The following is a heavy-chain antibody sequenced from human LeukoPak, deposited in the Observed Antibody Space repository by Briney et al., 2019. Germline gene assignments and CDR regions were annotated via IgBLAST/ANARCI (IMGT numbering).Heavy chain of an antibody. Sequence: PGRSLRLSCTASGFTFGDFAMSWVCQAPGKGLEWLGFIRTRPHGGTTEYAASVKARFTISRDDSKSIAYLQMNSLKTEDTAVYYCTRGDGTGVLWGQGTLVTVSS. J-gene: IGHJ4*02. CDR2: IRTRPHGGTT. CDR1: GFTFGDFA. D-gene: IGHD2-8*01. CDR3: TRGDGTGVL. V-gene: IGHV3-49*04.